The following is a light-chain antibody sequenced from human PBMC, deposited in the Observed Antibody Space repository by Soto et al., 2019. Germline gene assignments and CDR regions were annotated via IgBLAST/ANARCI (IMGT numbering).Light chain of an antibody. Sequence: IQLTQSPSSLSASVGDRVTITCRASQGISSYLAWYQQKPGKAPELLIYAASTLQRGVPSRFSGSGSGTDFTLTINSLQPEDFATYYCQQVDDYPRTFGRGTKVDIK. V-gene: IGKV1-9*01. CDR2: AAS. CDR1: QGISSY. CDR3: QQVDDYPRT. J-gene: IGKJ3*01.